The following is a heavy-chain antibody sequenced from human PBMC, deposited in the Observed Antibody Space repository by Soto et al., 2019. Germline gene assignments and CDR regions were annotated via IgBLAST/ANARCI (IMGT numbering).Heavy chain of an antibody. CDR1: GGSISSGGYY. D-gene: IGHD3-10*01. Sequence: QVQLQESGPGLVKPSQTLSLTCTVSGGSISSGGYYWSWIRQHPGKGLEWIGYIYYTGSTYYNPSLNSRFIISVYTSKNQFSLKLSSVTAADTAVYYCATLYMVRGVRTFDYWGQGTLVTVSS. V-gene: IGHV4-31*03. J-gene: IGHJ4*02. CDR2: IYYTGST. CDR3: ATLYMVRGVRTFDY.